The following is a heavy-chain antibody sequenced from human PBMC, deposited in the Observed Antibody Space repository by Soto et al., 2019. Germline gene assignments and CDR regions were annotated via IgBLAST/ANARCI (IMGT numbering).Heavy chain of an antibody. CDR2: IYYSGST. CDR1: GGSISSGDYY. V-gene: IGHV4-30-4*01. D-gene: IGHD1-1*01. Sequence: SETLSLTCTVSGGSISSGDYYWSWIRQPPGKGLEWIGYIYYSGSTYYNPSLKSRVTISVDTSKNQFSLKLSSVTAADTAVYYCQLSSPYYYYGMDVWGQGTTVTVSS. CDR3: QLSSPYYYYGMDV. J-gene: IGHJ6*02.